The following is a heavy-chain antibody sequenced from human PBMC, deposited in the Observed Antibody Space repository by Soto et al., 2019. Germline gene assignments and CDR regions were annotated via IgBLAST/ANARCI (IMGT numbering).Heavy chain of an antibody. V-gene: IGHV2-5*01. J-gene: IGHJ4*02. Sequence: QITLKESGPTLVKPPHTLTLTCTFSGFSLSTSGVGVGWIRQPPGKALEWLALIFWYDDKRYSPSLKSRLTNTKDTSKNQVALTLTSMNPVDTATYYWAHTQPQFDNWGQGTLVTVSS. CDR3: AHTQPQFDN. CDR1: GFSLSTSGVG. CDR2: IFWYDDK.